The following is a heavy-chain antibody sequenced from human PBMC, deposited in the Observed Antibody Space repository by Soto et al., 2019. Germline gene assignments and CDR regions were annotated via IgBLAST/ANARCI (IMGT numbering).Heavy chain of an antibody. D-gene: IGHD3-10*01. CDR3: ASQRERITSFRGATWDDAFDI. CDR2: ISGSGGST. Sequence: EVQLLESGGGLVQPGGSLRLSCAASGFTFSSYAMSWVRQALGKGLEWVSAISGSGGSTYYADSVKGRFTISRDNSKNTLYLQMNSLRAEDTAVYYCASQRERITSFRGATWDDAFDIWGQGKIVTLSS. CDR1: GFTFSSYA. V-gene: IGHV3-23*01. J-gene: IGHJ3*02.